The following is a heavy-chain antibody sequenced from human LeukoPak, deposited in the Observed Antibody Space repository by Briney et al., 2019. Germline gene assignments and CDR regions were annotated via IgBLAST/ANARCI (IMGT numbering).Heavy chain of an antibody. CDR1: GFSFSNLA. D-gene: IGHD6-19*01. CDR2: ISDSGGTT. CDR3: AKDARRSSGWYFFDH. Sequence: GGSLRLSCVASGFSFSNLAMGWVRQAPGKGLEWVSVISDSGGTTYYADSVKGRFTISRDNSRNTLYLRMNSPRVEDTAVYYCAKDARRSSGWYFFDHWGQGTLVTVSS. J-gene: IGHJ4*02. V-gene: IGHV3-23*01.